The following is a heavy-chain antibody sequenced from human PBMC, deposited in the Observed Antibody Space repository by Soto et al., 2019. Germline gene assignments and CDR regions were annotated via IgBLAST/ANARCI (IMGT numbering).Heavy chain of an antibody. CDR2: INTSTGGP. J-gene: IGHJ4*02. V-gene: IGHV1-2*02. D-gene: IGHD3-10*01. CDR3: AKDGPTQPSDIIVWSGEFFS. CDR1: GYTFTAHF. Sequence: QLVQSGAEVKKPGASVKVSCKASGYTFTAHFIHWVRQAPGQGFEWVGGINTSTGGPNYAEKFECRVTMTRDTSTTTAYMELNGLTSDDTAVYYCAKDGPTQPSDIIVWSGEFFSWGQGTLVSVSS.